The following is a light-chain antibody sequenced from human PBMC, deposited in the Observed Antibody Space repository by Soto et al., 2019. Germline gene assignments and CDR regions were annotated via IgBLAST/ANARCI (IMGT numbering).Light chain of an antibody. CDR2: GAS. J-gene: IGKJ4*01. CDR1: QSVSSSF. CDR3: QQYGSSPQT. Sequence: EIVLTQSPGTLSLSPGERATLSCRASQSVSSSFLAWYQQKPGQAPRLLIYGASTRATGIPDRFSGSGSGTDFTLTTSRLEHEDFAVYYCQQYGSSPQTFGGGTKVDIK. V-gene: IGKV3-20*01.